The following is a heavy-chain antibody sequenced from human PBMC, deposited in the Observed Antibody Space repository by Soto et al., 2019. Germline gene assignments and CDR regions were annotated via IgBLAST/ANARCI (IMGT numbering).Heavy chain of an antibody. CDR3: AKGETVMTSLLDV. V-gene: IGHV3-9*01. CDR2: ISWNSGSI. D-gene: IGHD3-16*01. J-gene: IGHJ6*04. Sequence: GGSLRLSCAASGFTFDDYAMHWVRQAPGKGLEWVSGISWNSGSIGYADSVKARFTLSSDNANPSLYLQMNSLRAEDTALFYFAKGETVMTSLLDVSGTGTTVTVSS. CDR1: GFTFDDYA.